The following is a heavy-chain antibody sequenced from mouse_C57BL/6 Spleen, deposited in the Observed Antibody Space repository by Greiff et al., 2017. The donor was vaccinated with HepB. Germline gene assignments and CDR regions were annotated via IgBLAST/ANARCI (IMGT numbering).Heavy chain of an antibody. V-gene: IGHV1-55*01. CDR2: IYPGSGST. Sequence: QVQLQQPGAELVKPGASVKMSCKASGYTFTSYWITWVKQRPGQGLEWIGDIYPGSGSTNYNEKFKSKATLTVDTSSSTVYMELSRLTSEDSAVYFCARHLTGSYYYAMDYWGQGTSVTVSS. D-gene: IGHD4-1*01. J-gene: IGHJ4*01. CDR3: ARHLTGSYYYAMDY. CDR1: GYTFTSYW.